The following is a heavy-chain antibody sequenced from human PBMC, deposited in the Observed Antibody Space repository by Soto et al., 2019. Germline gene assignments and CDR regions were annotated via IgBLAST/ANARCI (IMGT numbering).Heavy chain of an antibody. V-gene: IGHV3-33*01. D-gene: IGHD3-3*01. CDR3: ARGPSIFGVVIPFDY. CDR2: IWYDGSNK. J-gene: IGHJ4*02. CDR1: GFTFSSYD. Sequence: HVQLVETGGGVVQPGRSLRLSCAASGFTFSSYDMHWVRQATGKGLEWVAVIWYDGSNKYYADSVKGRFTISRDNSKNTLYLQMNSLRAEYTAVYYCARGPSIFGVVIPFDYWGQGTLVTVSS.